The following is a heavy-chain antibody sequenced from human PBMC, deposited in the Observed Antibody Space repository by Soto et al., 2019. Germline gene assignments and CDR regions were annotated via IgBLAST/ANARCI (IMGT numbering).Heavy chain of an antibody. CDR3: ARVLCRGSSRHTYYSDY. D-gene: IGHD2-15*01. CDR1: GGTFSSYA. CDR2: IIPIFGTA. V-gene: IGHV1-69*13. J-gene: IGHJ4*02. Sequence: SVKVPCKASGGTFSSYAISWVRQAPGQGLEWMGGIIPIFGTANYAQKFQGRVTITADESTSTAYMELSSLRSEDTAVYYCARVLCRGSSRHTYYSDYWDQGTLVTVSS.